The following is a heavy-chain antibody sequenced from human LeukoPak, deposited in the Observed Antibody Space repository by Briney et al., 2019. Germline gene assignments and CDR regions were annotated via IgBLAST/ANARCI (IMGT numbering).Heavy chain of an antibody. CDR1: GVTLSSYR. D-gene: IGHD3-16*01. Sequence: GGSLRLSCAASGVTLSSYRMSWVRQAPGKGLEGVSNIEQDGSEKHDVDAVKGRFTISRDNAKNSLYLQMNSLRAEDTAVYYCARERAGERPRPLLSYYYMDVWGKGTTVTISS. V-gene: IGHV3-7*01. J-gene: IGHJ6*03. CDR3: ARERAGERPRPLLSYYYMDV. CDR2: IEQDGSEK.